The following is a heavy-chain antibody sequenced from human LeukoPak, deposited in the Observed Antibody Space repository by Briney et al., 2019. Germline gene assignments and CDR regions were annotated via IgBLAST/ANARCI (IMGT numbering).Heavy chain of an antibody. CDR1: GGSISSSSYY. D-gene: IGHD6-13*01. Sequence: SETLSLTCTVSGGSISSSSYYWGWIRQPPGKGLEWIGSIYYSGSTYYNPSLKSRVTISVDTSKNQFSLKLSSVTAADTAVYYCARHGRIAAPFDYWGQGTLVTVSS. CDR3: ARHGRIAAPFDY. J-gene: IGHJ4*02. CDR2: IYYSGST. V-gene: IGHV4-39*01.